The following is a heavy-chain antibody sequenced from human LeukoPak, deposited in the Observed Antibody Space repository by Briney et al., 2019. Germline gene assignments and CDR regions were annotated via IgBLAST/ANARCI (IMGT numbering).Heavy chain of an antibody. CDR3: AIARDYDSSGYYTSFDAFDI. J-gene: IGHJ3*02. Sequence: ASVKVSCKASGGTFSSYAISWVRQATGQGLEWMGWMNPNSGNTGYAQKFQGRVTMTRNTSISTAYMELSSLRSEDTAVYYCAIARDYDSSGYYTSFDAFDIWGQGTMVTVSS. CDR2: MNPNSGNT. CDR1: GGTFSSYA. V-gene: IGHV1-8*02. D-gene: IGHD3-22*01.